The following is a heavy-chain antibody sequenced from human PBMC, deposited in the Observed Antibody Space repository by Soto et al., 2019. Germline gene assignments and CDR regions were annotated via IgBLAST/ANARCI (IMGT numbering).Heavy chain of an antibody. V-gene: IGHV3-15*07. CDR3: TTGLQWELPLDY. CDR1: GFTFSNAW. D-gene: IGHD1-26*01. CDR2: IKSKTDGGTT. J-gene: IGHJ4*02. Sequence: GGSLRLSCAASGFTFSNAWMNWVRQAPGKGLEWVGRIKSKTDGGTTDYAAPVKGRFTISRDDSKNTLNLQMNSLKTKETAVYYCTTGLQWELPLDYWGQGTLVTVSS.